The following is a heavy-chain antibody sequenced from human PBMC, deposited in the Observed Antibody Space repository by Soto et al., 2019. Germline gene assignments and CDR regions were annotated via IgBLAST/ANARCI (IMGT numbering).Heavy chain of an antibody. CDR3: ARGQEGVVATH. CDR2: IKDGGRT. CDR1: GGSLSGYY. D-gene: IGHD5-12*01. Sequence: QVQLQQWGAGLLKPSETLSLNCAVNGGSLSGYYWSWIRQPPGKGLEWIGEIKDGGRTNYSPSLKSPATISTDTSNNQFSLRLYSVTAADTGVYSCARGQEGVVATHWDQGTLVTVSS. V-gene: IGHV4-34*01. J-gene: IGHJ4*02.